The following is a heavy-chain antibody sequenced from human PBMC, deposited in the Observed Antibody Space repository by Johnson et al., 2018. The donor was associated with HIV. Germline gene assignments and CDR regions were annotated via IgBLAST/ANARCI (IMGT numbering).Heavy chain of an antibody. D-gene: IGHD1-26*01. J-gene: IGHJ3*02. CDR1: GFTFSSYG. CDR2: IRYDGSNK. Sequence: QVQLVESGGGVVQPGGSLRLSCAASGFTFSSYGMHWVRQAPGKGLEWVAFIRYDGSNKYYADSVKGRFTISRYNSKNTLYLQMNSLRAEDTAVYYCAKDPYSGSPIDIWGQGTMVTVSS. CDR3: AKDPYSGSPIDI. V-gene: IGHV3-30*02.